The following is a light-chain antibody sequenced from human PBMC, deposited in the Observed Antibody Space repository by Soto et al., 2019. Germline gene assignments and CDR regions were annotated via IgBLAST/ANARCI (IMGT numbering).Light chain of an antibody. CDR1: SSDVGGYNY. V-gene: IGLV2-23*02. CDR2: EVS. Sequence: QSVLTQPASVSGSPGQSITISCTGTSSDVGGYNYVSWYQQHPGKAPKVMIYEVSKRPSGVPNRFSGSKSGNTASLTISGLQAEDEADYYCCSYAGSSTYVFGTGTKVTVL. J-gene: IGLJ1*01. CDR3: CSYAGSSTYV.